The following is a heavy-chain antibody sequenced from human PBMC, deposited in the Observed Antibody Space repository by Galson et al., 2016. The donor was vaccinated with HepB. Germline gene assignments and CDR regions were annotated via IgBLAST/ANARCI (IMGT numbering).Heavy chain of an antibody. V-gene: IGHV1-69*06. J-gene: IGHJ5*02. Sequence: SVKVSCKASGGALRNYAIDWVRQAPGQGLEWMGGIIPSFGTANYAQKFQGRLTITADKSTSTAYMDPSSLRSEDTAVYYCARADTYCSGGGCYSIRFDPWGQGTLVTVSS. CDR1: GGALRNYA. D-gene: IGHD2-15*01. CDR2: IIPSFGTA. CDR3: ARADTYCSGGGCYSIRFDP.